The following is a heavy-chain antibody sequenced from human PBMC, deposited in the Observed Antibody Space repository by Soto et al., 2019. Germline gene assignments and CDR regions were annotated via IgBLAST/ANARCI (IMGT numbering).Heavy chain of an antibody. D-gene: IGHD3-22*01. Sequence: GGSLRLSCAASGFTFSSYAMSWVRQAPGKGLEWVSAISGSGGSTYYADSVKGRFTISRDNSKNTLYLQMNSLRAEDTAVYCCAKATPQYYYDSSGYYPNFDYWGQGTLVTVSS. J-gene: IGHJ4*02. CDR1: GFTFSSYA. CDR3: AKATPQYYYDSSGYYPNFDY. V-gene: IGHV3-23*01. CDR2: ISGSGGST.